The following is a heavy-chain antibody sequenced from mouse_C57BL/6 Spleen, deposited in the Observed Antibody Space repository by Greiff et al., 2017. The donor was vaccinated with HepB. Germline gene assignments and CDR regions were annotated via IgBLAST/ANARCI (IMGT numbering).Heavy chain of an antibody. CDR2: ISDGGSYT. CDR1: GFTFSSYA. Sequence: EVQLQESGGGLVKPGGSLKLSCAASGFTFSSYAMSWVRQTPEKRLEWVATISDGGSYTYYPDNVKGRFTISRDNAKNNLYLQMSHLKSEDTAMYYCARDGHYSFDYWGQGTTLTVSS. CDR3: ARDGHYSFDY. D-gene: IGHD2-12*01. V-gene: IGHV5-4*01. J-gene: IGHJ2*01.